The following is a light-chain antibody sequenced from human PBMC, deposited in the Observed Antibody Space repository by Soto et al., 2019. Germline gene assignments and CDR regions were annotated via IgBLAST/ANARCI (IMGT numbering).Light chain of an antibody. V-gene: IGKV3-20*01. CDR3: QQYGSSPLT. CDR2: GAS. J-gene: IGKJ4*01. Sequence: IVLTQSPGTLSFSPGERATLSCRASGSVSSSYLAWYQQKPGQAPRLLIYGASSRATGIPDRFSGSGSGTDFTLTISRLEPEDFAVYYCQQYGSSPLTFGGGTKVDIK. CDR1: GSVSSSY.